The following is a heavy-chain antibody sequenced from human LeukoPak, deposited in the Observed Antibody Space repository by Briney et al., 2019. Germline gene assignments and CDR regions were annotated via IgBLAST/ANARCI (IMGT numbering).Heavy chain of an antibody. CDR2: ISGSGDST. V-gene: IGHV3-23*01. CDR3: AKGHSSTWYGTDV. CDR1: GFTFSSYT. Sequence: GGSLRPSCAASGFTFSSYTMIWVRQAPGKGLEWISAISGSGDSTSYADSVKGRFTISRDTSKNTLYLQMNSLRAEDSAVYYCAKGHSSTWYGTDVWGEGTPVTVSS. D-gene: IGHD6-13*01. J-gene: IGHJ6*04.